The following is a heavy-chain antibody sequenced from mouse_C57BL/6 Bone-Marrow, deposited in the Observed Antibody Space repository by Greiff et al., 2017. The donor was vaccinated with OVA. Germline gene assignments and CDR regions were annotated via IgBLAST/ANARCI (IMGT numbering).Heavy chain of an antibody. CDR3: ARSGITTVVATGTFDD. V-gene: IGHV1-80*01. J-gene: IGHJ2*01. CDR2: IYPGDGDT. Sequence: VQLQQSGAELVKPGASVKISCKASGYAFSSYWMNWVKQRPGKGLEWIGQIYPGDGDTNYNGKLKGKATLTADKSSSTAYMQISSLTSEDSAVYFCARSGITTVVATGTFDDWGQGTTLTVSS. D-gene: IGHD1-1*01. CDR1: GYAFSSYW.